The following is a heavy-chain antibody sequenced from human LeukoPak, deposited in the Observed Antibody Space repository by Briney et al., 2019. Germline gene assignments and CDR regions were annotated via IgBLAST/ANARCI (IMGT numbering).Heavy chain of an antibody. D-gene: IGHD3-3*01. CDR2: IYPADSTA. J-gene: IGHJ3*01. V-gene: IGHV5-51*01. Sequence: KVSCKASGYSFTTYWIGWVRQVPGKGLEWVGIIYPADSTAKYSPSFQGQVTISVDKSISTAYLQWSRLEASDTAMYYCARHPSYDFWSGYYGVDGLDVWGQGTMVTVSS. CDR3: ARHPSYDFWSGYYGVDGLDV. CDR1: GYSFTTYW.